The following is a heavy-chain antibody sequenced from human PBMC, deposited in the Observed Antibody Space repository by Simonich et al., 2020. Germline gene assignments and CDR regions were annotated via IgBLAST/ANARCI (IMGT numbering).Heavy chain of an antibody. V-gene: IGHV3-74*01. CDR2: INSDGSST. CDR3: AREAGDLWYFDL. Sequence: EVQLVESGGGLVQPGGSLRLSCAASGFPFSRYRIHWVRQAPGKGLVWGSHINSDGSSTSYADSVKDRFTISRDNAKNTLYLQMNSLRAEDTAVYYCAREAGDLWYFDLWGRGTLVTVSS. J-gene: IGHJ2*01. CDR1: GFPFSRYR. D-gene: IGHD7-27*01.